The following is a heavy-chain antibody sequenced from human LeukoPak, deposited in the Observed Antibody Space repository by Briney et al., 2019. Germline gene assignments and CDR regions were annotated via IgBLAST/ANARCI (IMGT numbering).Heavy chain of an antibody. V-gene: IGHV3-21*01. Sequence: GGSLRLSCAASGFTFSSYSMNWVRQAPGKGLEWVSSISSSSSYIYYADSVKGRFTISRDNAKNSLYLQMNSLRAEDTAVYYCARGFGTVVAPIDYWGQGTLVTVSS. CDR3: ARGFGTVVAPIDY. D-gene: IGHD4-23*01. CDR1: GFTFSSYS. J-gene: IGHJ4*02. CDR2: ISSSSSYI.